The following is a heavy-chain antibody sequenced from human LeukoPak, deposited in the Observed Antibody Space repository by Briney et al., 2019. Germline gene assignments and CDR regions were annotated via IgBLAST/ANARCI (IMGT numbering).Heavy chain of an antibody. J-gene: IGHJ4*02. CDR1: GFTFSSYA. V-gene: IGHV3-23*01. D-gene: IGHD3-10*01. CDR2: ISGSGGST. Sequence: GGSMSLSCAASGFTFSSYAMSWVRQAPGKGLEWVSGISGSGGSTYYADSVKGRFTISRDNSKNTLYLQMNSLRAEDTGVYYCAKDRSIILWFGELLGYWGQGTLVTVSS. CDR3: AKDRSIILWFGELLGY.